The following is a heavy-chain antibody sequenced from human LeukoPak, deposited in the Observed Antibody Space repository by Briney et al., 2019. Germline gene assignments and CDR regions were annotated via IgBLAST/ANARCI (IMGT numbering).Heavy chain of an antibody. CDR3: ARGSSGSLPFDY. J-gene: IGHJ4*02. V-gene: IGHV4-4*07. D-gene: IGHD3-22*01. Sequence: PSETLSLTCTVSGGSISGYYWSWIRLPAGKGLEWVGRISGSGSTNYHPSLQSRVTMSVDTSKNQFSLKLSSVTAADTAMYYCARGSSGSLPFDYWRQGTLVTVSS. CDR2: ISGSGST. CDR1: GGSISGYY.